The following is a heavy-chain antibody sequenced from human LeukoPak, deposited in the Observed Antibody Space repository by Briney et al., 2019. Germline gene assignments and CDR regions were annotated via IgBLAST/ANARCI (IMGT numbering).Heavy chain of an antibody. CDR2: IYTSGST. J-gene: IGHJ6*03. CDR3: SRETYYYYMDV. Sequence: PSETLSLTCTVSGGSISSGSYYWSWIRQPAGKGLEWIGRIYTSGSTNYNPSLESRVTISVDTSKNQFSLKLSSVTAADTAVYYCSRETYYYYMDVWGKGTTVTVSS. CDR1: GGSISSGSYY. V-gene: IGHV4-61*02.